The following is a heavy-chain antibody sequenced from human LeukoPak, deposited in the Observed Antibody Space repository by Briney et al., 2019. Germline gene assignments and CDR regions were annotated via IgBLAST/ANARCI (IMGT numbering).Heavy chain of an antibody. CDR2: ISGDSDTI. Sequence: GGSLRLSCAASRFTFGPYPMNWVHQTPGKRLEWISYISGDSDTIFYGDSVKGRFTISRDNAKNSLYLEMTSLRAEDTAVYYCARVRANMGRIVAAGKTAYYFYDMDVWGQGTTVTVSS. CDR3: ARVRANMGRIVAAGKTAYYFYDMDV. J-gene: IGHJ6*02. D-gene: IGHD1-26*01. CDR1: RFTFGPYP. V-gene: IGHV3-48*04.